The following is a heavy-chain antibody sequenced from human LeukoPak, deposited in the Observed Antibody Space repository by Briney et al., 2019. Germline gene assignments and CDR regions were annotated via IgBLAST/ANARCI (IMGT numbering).Heavy chain of an antibody. CDR1: GYSFTSYW. CDR3: ARRVDYGDYRYFDY. Sequence: GESLKISCKGSGYSFTSYWFGWVRQMPGKGLEWMGIIYPGNSDTRYSPSFQGQVTISADKSISTASLQWSGLKASDTAMYYCARRVDYGDYRYFDYWGQGTLVTVSS. CDR2: IYPGNSDT. D-gene: IGHD4-17*01. V-gene: IGHV5-51*01. J-gene: IGHJ4*02.